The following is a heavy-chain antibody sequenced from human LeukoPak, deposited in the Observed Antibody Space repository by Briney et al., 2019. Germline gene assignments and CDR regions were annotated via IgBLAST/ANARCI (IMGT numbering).Heavy chain of an antibody. CDR1: GFTFTGYY. CDR2: INPNSGGT. V-gene: IGHV1-2*02. D-gene: IGHD5-18*01. Sequence: RASVKVSCKTSGFTFTGYYIHWVRQAAGQRPEWMGWINPNSGGTNYAQKFQGRVTMTRDTSISTAYMELSRLRSDDTAVYYCARDLGYSYGFKNEYYFDYWGQGTLVTVSS. CDR3: ARDLGYSYGFKNEYYFDY. J-gene: IGHJ4*02.